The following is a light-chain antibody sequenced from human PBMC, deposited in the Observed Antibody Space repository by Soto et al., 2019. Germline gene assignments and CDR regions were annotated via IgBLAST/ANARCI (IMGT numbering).Light chain of an antibody. CDR3: QQYGSSPPIT. Sequence: EIVLTQSPGTLSLSPGERATLSCRASQSVSSSYLAWYQQNPGQAPRLLIYGASSRATGIPDRFSGSGSGTDFTLTISRLEPEDFAVYYCQQYGSSPPITFGQGTRLAIK. J-gene: IGKJ5*01. V-gene: IGKV3-20*01. CDR1: QSVSSSY. CDR2: GAS.